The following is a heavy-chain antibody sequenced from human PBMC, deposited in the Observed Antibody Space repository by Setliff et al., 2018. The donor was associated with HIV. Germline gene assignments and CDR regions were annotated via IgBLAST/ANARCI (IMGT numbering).Heavy chain of an antibody. CDR2: IYASGSI. CDR3: ARHNCGTTACYGVVV. CDR1: GGSISSHC. V-gene: IGHV4-59*11. J-gene: IGHJ3*01. Sequence: PSETLSLTCTVSGGSISSHCWSWIRQSPGKALEWIGYIYASGSIIYNPSLKSRVTMSVDTSKNHVSLKLSSVTAADTAVYYCARHNCGTTACYGVVVWGQGTMVTVSS. D-gene: IGHD2-2*01.